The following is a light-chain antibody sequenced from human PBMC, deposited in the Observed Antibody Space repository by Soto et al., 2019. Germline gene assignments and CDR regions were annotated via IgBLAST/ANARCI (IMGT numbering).Light chain of an antibody. CDR2: EVT. V-gene: IGLV2-14*01. CDR1: SSDVGFYKY. Sequence: QSALTQPASVSGSPGQSIAISCTGSSSDVGFYKYVSWYQQHPGKVPKLIIYEVTNRPSGVSNRFSGSKSGTSASLAITGLQAEDEADYYCQAYDYSLTAFVFGGGTKLTVL. J-gene: IGLJ3*02. CDR3: QAYDYSLTAFV.